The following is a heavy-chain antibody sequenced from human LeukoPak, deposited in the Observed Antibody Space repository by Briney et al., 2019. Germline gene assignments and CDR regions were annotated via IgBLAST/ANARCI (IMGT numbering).Heavy chain of an antibody. Sequence: GGSLRLSCSASGFTFSTRPMHWVRQAPGKGLQYVSGSSADGGSTYYADSVKGRFIISRDNSKNTVYLQMSSVRPEDTAMYYCVNQISGWVYWGQGTLVTVSS. CDR3: VNQISGWVY. CDR1: GFTFSTRP. CDR2: SSADGGST. J-gene: IGHJ4*02. V-gene: IGHV3-64D*06. D-gene: IGHD6-19*01.